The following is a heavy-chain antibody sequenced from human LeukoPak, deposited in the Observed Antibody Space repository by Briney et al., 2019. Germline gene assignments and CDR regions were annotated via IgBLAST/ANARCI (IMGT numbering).Heavy chain of an antibody. CDR2: ISGSGGST. CDR3: AKGPLIEVAGTTWDY. V-gene: IGHV3-23*01. D-gene: IGHD6-19*01. Sequence: GGSLRLSCTTSGFNFRAYWMGWVRQAPGKGLEWVSAISGSGGSTYYADSVKGRFTISRDNSKNTLHLQMNSLRAEDTAVYYCAKGPLIEVAGTTWDYWGQGTLVTVSS. J-gene: IGHJ4*02. CDR1: GFNFRAYW.